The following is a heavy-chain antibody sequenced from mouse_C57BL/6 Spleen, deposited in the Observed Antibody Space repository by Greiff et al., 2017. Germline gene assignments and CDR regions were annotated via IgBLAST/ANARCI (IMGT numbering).Heavy chain of an antibody. Sequence: QVQLKQPGAELVKPGASVKLSCKASGYTFTSYWMHWVKQRPGQGLEWIGMIHPNSGSTNYNEKFKSKATLTVDKSSSTAYMQLSSLTSEDSAVYYCARVYDSTWFAYWGQGTLVTVSA. V-gene: IGHV1-64*01. CDR3: ARVYDSTWFAY. D-gene: IGHD2-4*01. J-gene: IGHJ3*01. CDR2: IHPNSGST. CDR1: GYTFTSYW.